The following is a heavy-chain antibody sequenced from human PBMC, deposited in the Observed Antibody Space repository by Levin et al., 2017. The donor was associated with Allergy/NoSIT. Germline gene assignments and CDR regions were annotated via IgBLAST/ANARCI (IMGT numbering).Heavy chain of an antibody. CDR2: ISGSGGST. CDR3: AKDTRLYVMIVVATTLGMDV. Sequence: PGGSLRLSCAASGFTFSSYAMSWVRQAPGKGLEWVSAISGSGGSTYYADSVKGRFTISRDNSKNTLYLQMNSLRAEDTAVYYCAKDTRLYVMIVVATTLGMDVWGQGTTVTVSS. J-gene: IGHJ6*02. V-gene: IGHV3-23*01. CDR1: GFTFSSYA. D-gene: IGHD3-22*01.